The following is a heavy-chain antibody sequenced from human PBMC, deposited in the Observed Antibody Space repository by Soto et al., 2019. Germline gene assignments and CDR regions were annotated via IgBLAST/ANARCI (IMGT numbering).Heavy chain of an antibody. J-gene: IGHJ6*02. CDR2: IIPIFGTA. CDR3: ARSYLDGMDV. Sequence: ASVKVSCKASGGTFSSYAISWVRQAPGQGLEWMGGIIPIFGTANYAQKFQGRVTITRDTSASTAYMELSSLSSEYTAVYYCARSYLDGMDVWGQGTTVTVSS. V-gene: IGHV1-69*05. CDR1: GGTFSSYA. D-gene: IGHD2-8*01.